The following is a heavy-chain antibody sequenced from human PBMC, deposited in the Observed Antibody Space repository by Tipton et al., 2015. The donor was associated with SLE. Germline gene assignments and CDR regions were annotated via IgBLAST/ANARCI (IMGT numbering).Heavy chain of an antibody. J-gene: IGHJ4*02. Sequence: TLSLTCTVSGGSISSSDYYWGWIRQPPGEGLEWIGYIYYSGSTYYNPSLRSRVTISVDTSKNQFSLKLTSVTAADTAVYYCARVGAGPRLFDYWGQGTLVTVSS. CDR3: ARVGAGPRLFDY. V-gene: IGHV4-30-4*08. D-gene: IGHD3-16*01. CDR1: GGSISSSDYY. CDR2: IYYSGST.